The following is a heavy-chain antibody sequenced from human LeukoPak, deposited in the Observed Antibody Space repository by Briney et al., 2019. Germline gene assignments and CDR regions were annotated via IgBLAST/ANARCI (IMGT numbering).Heavy chain of an antibody. J-gene: IGHJ4*02. V-gene: IGHV3-11*04. CDR2: ISSSGSTI. CDR1: GFTFSDYY. Sequence: GGSLRLSCAASGFTFSDYYMSWIRQAPGKGLEWVSYISSSGSTIYYADSVKGRFTISRDNAKNSLYLQMNSLRAEDTAVYYCARDAVDYYDSSGYLNYFDYWGQGTLVTVSS. CDR3: ARDAVDYYDSSGYLNYFDY. D-gene: IGHD3-22*01.